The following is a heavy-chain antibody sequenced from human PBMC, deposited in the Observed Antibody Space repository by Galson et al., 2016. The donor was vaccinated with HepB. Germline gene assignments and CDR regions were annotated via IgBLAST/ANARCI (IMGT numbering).Heavy chain of an antibody. D-gene: IGHD3-10*01. Sequence: SLRLSCAGSGFIFSSYWMSWVRQAPGKGLEWVADIKQEGSEKFYVDSLKGRFTISRDNSNNTLYLQMNSLRAEDTAVYYCAKGLGILWFGEPPRGQGTLVTVSS. CDR1: GFIFSSYW. J-gene: IGHJ5*02. V-gene: IGHV3-7*03. CDR2: IKQEGSEK. CDR3: AKGLGILWFGEPP.